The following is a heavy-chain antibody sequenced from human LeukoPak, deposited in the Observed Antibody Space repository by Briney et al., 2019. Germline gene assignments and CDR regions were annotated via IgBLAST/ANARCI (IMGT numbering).Heavy chain of an antibody. CDR2: IRPDGSGE. CDR3: GGVPREGVAY. Sequence: GGSLRLSCAASGFTFSTYWMSWVRQAPGKGLEWVAMIRPDGSGEYYVDSVRGRFTISRDNAKNSLYLQMNSLRAEDTAVYFWGGVPREGVAYGGQEPRASVPS. J-gene: IGHJ4*02. CDR1: GFTFSTYW. D-gene: IGHD1-26*01. V-gene: IGHV3-7*03.